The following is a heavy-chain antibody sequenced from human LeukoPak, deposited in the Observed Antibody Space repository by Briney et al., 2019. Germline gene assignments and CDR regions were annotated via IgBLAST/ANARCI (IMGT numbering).Heavy chain of an antibody. CDR3: ARRRASGFGELLDF. V-gene: IGHV4-34*01. Sequence: PSETLSLTCAVYGGSFSGYYWSWIRQPPGKGLEWIGEINHSGSTNYNPSLKSRVTISVDTSKNQFSLKLTSVTAADTAVYYCARRRASGFGELLDFWGQGTLVTVSS. CDR1: GGSFSGYY. CDR2: INHSGST. J-gene: IGHJ4*02. D-gene: IGHD3-10*01.